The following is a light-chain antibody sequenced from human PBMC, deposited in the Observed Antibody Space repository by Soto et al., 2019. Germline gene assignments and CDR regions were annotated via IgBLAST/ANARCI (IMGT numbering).Light chain of an antibody. V-gene: IGKV1-27*01. Sequence: DIQMTQSPSSLSASVGDRVTITCRASQGISNFLAWYQQKPGKVPKLVISAASTLQSGVPSRFSGSGSGTDFTLTITSLQPEDVATYYCQKYSSVITFGQGTRLEIK. CDR2: AAS. CDR1: QGISNF. CDR3: QKYSSVIT. J-gene: IGKJ5*01.